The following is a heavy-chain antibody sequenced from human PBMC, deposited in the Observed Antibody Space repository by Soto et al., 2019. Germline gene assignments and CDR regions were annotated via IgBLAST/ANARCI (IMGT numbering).Heavy chain of an antibody. CDR3: ASYGYCSGGSCYGIDYYYYMDV. CDR1: GFTFSSYS. J-gene: IGHJ6*03. CDR2: ISSSSSTI. D-gene: IGHD2-15*01. Sequence: PGGSLRLSCAASGFTFSSYSMNWVRQAPGKGLEWVSYISSSSSTIYYADTVKGRFTISRDNAKNSLYLQMNSLRAEDTAVYYCASYGYCSGGSCYGIDYYYYMDVWGKGTTVTVSS. V-gene: IGHV3-48*01.